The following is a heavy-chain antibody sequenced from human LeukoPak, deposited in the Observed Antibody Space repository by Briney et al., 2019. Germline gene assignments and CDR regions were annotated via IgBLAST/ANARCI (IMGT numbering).Heavy chain of an antibody. D-gene: IGHD5-18*01. J-gene: IGHJ4*02. Sequence: GASVKVSCKASGYTFTSYDINWVRQATGQGLEWMGWMNPNSGNTGYAQKFQGRVTMTRNTSISTAYMELTRLTSDDTAVYYCARDLEVMDTTINWGQGTLVTVSS. V-gene: IGHV1-8*01. CDR3: ARDLEVMDTTIN. CDR1: GYTFTSYD. CDR2: MNPNSGNT.